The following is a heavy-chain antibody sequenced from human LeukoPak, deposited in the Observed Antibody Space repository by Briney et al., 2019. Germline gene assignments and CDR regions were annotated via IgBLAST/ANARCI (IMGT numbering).Heavy chain of an antibody. V-gene: IGHV3-53*01. Sequence: GGSLRLSCTASGFTVSSNYMSWVRQAPGKGLEWVSVIYSGGSTYYADSVKGRFTISRDNSKNTLYLQMNSLRAEDTAVYYCARVRGVVAWDLWGRGTLVTVSS. CDR2: IYSGGST. CDR1: GFTVSSNY. J-gene: IGHJ2*01. D-gene: IGHD3-10*01. CDR3: ARVRGVVAWDL.